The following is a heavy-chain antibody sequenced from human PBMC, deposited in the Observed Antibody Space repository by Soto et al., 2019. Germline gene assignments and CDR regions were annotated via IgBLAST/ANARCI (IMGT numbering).Heavy chain of an antibody. J-gene: IGHJ6*02. CDR3: ARDPRLQRRQKGYYYYGMDV. V-gene: IGHV1-69*13. Sequence: SVKVSCKASGGTFSSYAISWVRQAPGQGLEWMGGIIPIFGTANYAQKFQGRVTITADESTSTAYMELSSLRSEDTAVYYCARDPRLQRRQKGYYYYGMDVWGQGTTVTVSS. D-gene: IGHD4-4*01. CDR1: GGTFSSYA. CDR2: IIPIFGTA.